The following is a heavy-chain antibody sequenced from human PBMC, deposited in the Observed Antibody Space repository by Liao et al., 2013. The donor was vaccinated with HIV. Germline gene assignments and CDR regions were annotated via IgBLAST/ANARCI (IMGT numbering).Heavy chain of an antibody. J-gene: IGHJ5*02. D-gene: IGHD2-15*01. Sequence: QVQLQESGPGLVKPSQTLSLTCTVSGGSISSGSYYWSWIRQPAGKGLEWIGRIYTSGSTNYNPSLKSRVTISVDTSKNQFSLKLSSVTAADTAVYYCARSMLLRPNWFDPWGSQGT. V-gene: IGHV4-61*02. CDR2: IYTSGST. CDR1: GGSISSGSYY. CDR3: ARSMLLRPNWFDP.